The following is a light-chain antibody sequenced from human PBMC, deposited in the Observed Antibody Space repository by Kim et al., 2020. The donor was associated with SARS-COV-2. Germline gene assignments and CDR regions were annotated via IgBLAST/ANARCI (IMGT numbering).Light chain of an antibody. J-gene: IGKJ1*01. V-gene: IGKV3-15*01. CDR3: QQYNNWPWT. Sequence: VSPGERATLSCRASQSVSSNLAWYQQTPGQAPRLLIYGASTRATGIPARFSVSGSGTEFTLTISSLQSEDFAVYYWQQYNNWPWTFGQGTKVDIK. CDR1: QSVSSN. CDR2: GAS.